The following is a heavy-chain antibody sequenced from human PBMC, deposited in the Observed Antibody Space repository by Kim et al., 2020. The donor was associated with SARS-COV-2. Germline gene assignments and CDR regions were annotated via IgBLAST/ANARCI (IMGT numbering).Heavy chain of an antibody. D-gene: IGHD4-17*01. Sequence: GGSLRLSCVASGFTFGNYGMNWVRQAPGKGLEWVSVIDGSGATTYYADSVKGRFTISRDNSKNTLYLQMNSLRAEDTAIYYCAKVREQYRDYADRNPDYWGQGTLVTVPS. J-gene: IGHJ4*02. CDR3: AKVREQYRDYADRNPDY. V-gene: IGHV3-23*05. CDR2: IDGSGATT. CDR1: GFTFGNYG.